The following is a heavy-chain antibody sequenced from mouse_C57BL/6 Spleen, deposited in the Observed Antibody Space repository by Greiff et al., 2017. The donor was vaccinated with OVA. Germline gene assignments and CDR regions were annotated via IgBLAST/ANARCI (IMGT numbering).Heavy chain of an antibody. CDR3: AREDYYGSRYFDV. CDR2: IIPSNGGT. CDR1: GYTFTSYW. Sequence: QVQLKQPGTELVKPGASVKLSCKASGYTFTSYWMHWVKQRPGQGLEWIGDIIPSNGGTNYNEKFKSKATLTVDKSSSTAYMQLSSLTTEDSAVYYCAREDYYGSRYFDVWGTGTTVTVSS. V-gene: IGHV1-53*01. J-gene: IGHJ1*03. D-gene: IGHD1-1*01.